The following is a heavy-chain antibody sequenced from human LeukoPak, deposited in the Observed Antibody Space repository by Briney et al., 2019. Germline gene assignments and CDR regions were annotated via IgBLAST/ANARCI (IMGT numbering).Heavy chain of an antibody. CDR2: ISGSGGST. V-gene: IGHV3-23*01. Sequence: GGPLRLSCAASGFTFSSYAMSWVRQAPGKGLEWVSAISGSGGSTYYADSVKGRFTISRDNSKNTLYLQMNSLRAEDTAVYYCAKDPSPAYYYDSSGYPYYYYGMDVWGQGTTVTVSS. CDR1: GFTFSSYA. D-gene: IGHD3-22*01. CDR3: AKDPSPAYYYDSSGYPYYYYGMDV. J-gene: IGHJ6*02.